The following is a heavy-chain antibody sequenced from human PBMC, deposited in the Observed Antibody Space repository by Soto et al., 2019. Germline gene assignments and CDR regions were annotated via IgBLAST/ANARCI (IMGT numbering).Heavy chain of an antibody. V-gene: IGHV3-33*01. CDR1: GFTLSSYG. CDR2: IWHDGSNK. D-gene: IGHD2-21*01. CDR3: ARDRGSDDPIDY. J-gene: IGHJ4*02. Sequence: QVQLVESGGGVVQPGRSLRLSCGASGFTLSSYGMQWVRQAPGKGLEWVAVIWHDGSNKYYADSMKGRFTISRDNSKNTLYLQMNNLRVEDTAVYYCARDRGSDDPIDYWGQGTLVTVSS.